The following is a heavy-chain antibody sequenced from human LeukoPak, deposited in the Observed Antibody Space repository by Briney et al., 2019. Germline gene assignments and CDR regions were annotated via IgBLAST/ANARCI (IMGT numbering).Heavy chain of an antibody. J-gene: IGHJ3*02. D-gene: IGHD3-22*01. CDR2: IYTSGST. CDR3: ARDLYDSSGRHDAFEI. V-gene: IGHV4-4*07. Sequence: SATLSLTCTVSGGSISSYYWSWIRPSAGKGLEWIGRIYTSGSTNYNPSLKSRATMSVDTSRNQFSMRLSSVTAADTAVYFCARDLYDSSGRHDAFEIWGQGTMVTVSS. CDR1: GGSISSYY.